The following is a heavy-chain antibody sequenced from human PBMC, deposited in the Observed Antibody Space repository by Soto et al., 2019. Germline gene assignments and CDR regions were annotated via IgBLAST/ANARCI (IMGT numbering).Heavy chain of an antibody. D-gene: IGHD3-9*01. CDR2: ISSSSSYI. CDR3: ARDLRTDYDILTGYSGGP. V-gene: IGHV3-21*01. J-gene: IGHJ4*02. Sequence: PGGSLRLSCAASGFTFSSYSMNWVRQAPGKGLEWVSSISSSSSYIYYADSVKGRFTISRDNAKNSLYLQMNSLRAEDTAVYYCARDLRTDYDILTGYSGGPWGQGTLVTVSS. CDR1: GFTFSSYS.